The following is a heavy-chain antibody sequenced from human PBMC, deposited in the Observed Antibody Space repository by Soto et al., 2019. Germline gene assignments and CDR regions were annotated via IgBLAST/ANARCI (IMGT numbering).Heavy chain of an antibody. V-gene: IGHV4-39*01. D-gene: IGHD6-6*01. CDR1: GGSISSSSYY. CDR2: IYYSGST. CDR3: ARLRYSSSSGAPFDY. J-gene: IGHJ4*02. Sequence: ETLSLTCTVSGGSISSSSYYWGWIRQPPGKGLEWIGSIYYSGSTYYNPSLKSRVTISVDTSKNQFSLKLSSVTAADTAVYYCARLRYSSSSGAPFDYWGQGTLVTVS.